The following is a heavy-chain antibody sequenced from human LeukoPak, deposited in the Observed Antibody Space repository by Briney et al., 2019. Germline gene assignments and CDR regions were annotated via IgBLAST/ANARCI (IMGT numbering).Heavy chain of an antibody. Sequence: GASVKVSCKASGYTFTSYGISWVRQAPGQGLEWMGWINPNSGGTNYAQKFQGRVTMTRDTSISTAYMELSRLRSDDTAVYYCATEPSSGWQGLDYWGQGTLVTVSS. CDR3: ATEPSSGWQGLDY. CDR2: INPNSGGT. V-gene: IGHV1-2*02. CDR1: GYTFTSYG. J-gene: IGHJ4*02. D-gene: IGHD6-19*01.